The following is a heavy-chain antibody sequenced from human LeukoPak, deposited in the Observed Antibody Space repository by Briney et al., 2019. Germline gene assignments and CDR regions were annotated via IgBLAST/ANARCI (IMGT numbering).Heavy chain of an antibody. J-gene: IGHJ4*02. D-gene: IGHD3-10*01. CDR3: ARSPRGRWFGELSSSVDY. V-gene: IGHV1-46*01. Sequence: ASVKVSCKASGYTFTSYYMHWVRQAPGQGLEWMGIINPSGGSTSYAQKFQGRVTMTRDTSTSTVYMELSRLRSDDTAVYYCARSPRGRWFGELSSSVDYWGQGTLVTVSS. CDR1: GYTFTSYY. CDR2: INPSGGST.